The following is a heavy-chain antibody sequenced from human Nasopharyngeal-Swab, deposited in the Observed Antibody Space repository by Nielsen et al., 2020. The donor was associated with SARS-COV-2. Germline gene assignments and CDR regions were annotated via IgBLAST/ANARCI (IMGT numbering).Heavy chain of an antibody. CDR3: ARISTVTTSSLFDY. CDR2: INPNSGGT. V-gene: IGHV1-2*06. D-gene: IGHD4-17*01. J-gene: IGHJ4*02. Sequence: WVRQAPGQGLEWMGRINPNSGGTNYAQKFQGRATMTRDTSISTAYMELSRLRSDDTAVYYCARISTVTTSSLFDYWGQGTLVTVSS.